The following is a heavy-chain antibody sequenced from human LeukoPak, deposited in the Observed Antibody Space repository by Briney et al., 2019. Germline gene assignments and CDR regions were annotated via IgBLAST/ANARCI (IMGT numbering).Heavy chain of an antibody. D-gene: IGHD3-3*01. CDR1: GYSISSNYY. CDR3: AKHLRRRFFSKTLGFDP. J-gene: IGHJ5*02. Sequence: SETLSLTCTVSGYSISSNYYWGWIRQPPGKGLEWIGSINHSGRTYYNPSLKSRVTISLDTSKNQFSLKLRSVTAADTAVYYCAKHLRRRFFSKTLGFDPWGQGTLVTVSS. CDR2: INHSGRT. V-gene: IGHV4-38-2*02.